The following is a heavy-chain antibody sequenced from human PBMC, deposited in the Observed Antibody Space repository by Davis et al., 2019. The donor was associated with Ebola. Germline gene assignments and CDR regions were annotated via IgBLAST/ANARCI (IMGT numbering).Heavy chain of an antibody. CDR1: GFPFSNAW. Sequence: GGSLRLSCAASGFPFSNAWMNWVRLAPGKGLEWVARLKRDSDEGTRDYAASVRGRFIISRDDGGNTLYLNMNRLKTEDTATYYCATDEGGSRYWGQGAPVIVSS. CDR3: ATDEGGSRY. J-gene: IGHJ4*02. D-gene: IGHD1-26*01. V-gene: IGHV3-15*07. CDR2: LKRDSDEGTR.